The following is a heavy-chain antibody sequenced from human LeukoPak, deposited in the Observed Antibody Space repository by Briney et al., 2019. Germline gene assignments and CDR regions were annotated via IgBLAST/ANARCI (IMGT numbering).Heavy chain of an antibody. J-gene: IGHJ6*02. CDR1: GASISSYY. CDR2: RHYRGTT. Sequence: SETLSLTCTVSGASISSYYWSWIRQPPGKGLEWIASRHYRGTTNYNPSLESRVTISVDTSRKQFSLKLSSVTAADTAVYHCARDNWNYGSSMDVWGQGTTVTVSS. CDR3: ARDNWNYGSSMDV. D-gene: IGHD1-7*01. V-gene: IGHV4-59*01.